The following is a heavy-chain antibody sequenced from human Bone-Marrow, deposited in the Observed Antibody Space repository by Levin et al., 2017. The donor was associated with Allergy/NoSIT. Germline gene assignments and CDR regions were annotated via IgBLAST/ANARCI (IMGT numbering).Heavy chain of an antibody. CDR2: IGTAGDT. D-gene: IGHD2-15*01. CDR3: ARGTRYCSGGSCPEDGAFES. Sequence: GGSLRLSCAASGFTFSSYDMHWVRQATGKGLEWVSAIGTAGDTYYPGSVKGRFTISRENAKNSLYLQMNSLRAGDTAVYYCARGTRYCSGGSCPEDGAFESWGQGTMVTVSS. V-gene: IGHV3-13*01. J-gene: IGHJ3*02. CDR1: GFTFSSYD.